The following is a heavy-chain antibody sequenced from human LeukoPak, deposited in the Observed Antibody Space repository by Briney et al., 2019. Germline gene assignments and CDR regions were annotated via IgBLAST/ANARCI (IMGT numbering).Heavy chain of an antibody. Sequence: ASVKVSCKASGNTFTSDYMNWVRQAPGQGLEWMGIVHSSGGVIKYAQEFQDRVTVTRDPSTSTIYMELSSLRSAGTAVYYCAGSSHQRNWFDPWGQGTLVIVSS. J-gene: IGHJ5*02. D-gene: IGHD1-26*01. CDR1: GNTFTSDY. CDR3: AGSSHQRNWFDP. V-gene: IGHV1-46*01. CDR2: VHSSGGVI.